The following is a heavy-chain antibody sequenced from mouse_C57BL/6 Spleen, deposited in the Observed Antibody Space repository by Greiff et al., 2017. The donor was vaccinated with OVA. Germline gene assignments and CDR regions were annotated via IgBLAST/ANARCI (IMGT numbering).Heavy chain of an antibody. V-gene: IGHV2-2*01. CDR1: GFSLTSYG. CDR2: IWSGGST. D-gene: IGHD4-1*01. J-gene: IGHJ2*01. CDR3: ARANWDKGYYFDY. Sequence: VQLQESGPGLVQPSQSLSITCTVSGFSLTSYGVHWVRQSPGKGLEWLGVIWSGGSTDYNAAFISRLSISKDNSKSQVFFKMNSLQADDTAIYYCARANWDKGYYFDYWGQGTTLTVSS.